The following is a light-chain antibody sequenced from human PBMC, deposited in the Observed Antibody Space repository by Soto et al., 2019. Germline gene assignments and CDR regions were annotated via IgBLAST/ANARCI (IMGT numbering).Light chain of an antibody. CDR2: GNS. Sequence: QPVLTQPPSVSGAPGQRVTISCTGSSSNIGAGYDVHWYQQLPGTAPKLLIYGNSNRPSGVPDRFSGSKSGTSASLAITGLQADDEADYYCQSYDSSLSGPVVFGGGTQLTVL. J-gene: IGLJ2*01. V-gene: IGLV1-40*01. CDR1: SSNIGAGYD. CDR3: QSYDSSLSGPVV.